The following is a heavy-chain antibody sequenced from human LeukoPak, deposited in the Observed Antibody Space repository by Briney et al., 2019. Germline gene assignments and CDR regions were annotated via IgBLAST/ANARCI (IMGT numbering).Heavy chain of an antibody. Sequence: ASVKVSCKASGYTFTSYYMHWVRQAPGQGLGWMGIINPSGGSTSYAQKFQGRVTMTRDTSTSTVYMEMSSLRSEDTAVYYCARVRGYYYDSSGYYPNTCLDYWGQGTLVTVSS. V-gene: IGHV1-46*03. CDR1: GYTFTSYY. D-gene: IGHD3-22*01. CDR3: ARVRGYYYDSSGYYPNTCLDY. CDR2: INPSGGST. J-gene: IGHJ4*02.